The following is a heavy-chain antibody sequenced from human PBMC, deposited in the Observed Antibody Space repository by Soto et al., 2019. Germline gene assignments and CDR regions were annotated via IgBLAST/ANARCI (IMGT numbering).Heavy chain of an antibody. D-gene: IGHD3-10*01. CDR3: ARGSAMVRGGRNWFDP. V-gene: IGHV4-34*01. Sequence: TLSLTCAVYGGSFSGYYWSWIRQPPGKGLEWIGEINHSGSTNYNPSLKSRVTISVDTSKNQFSLKLSSVTAADTAVYYCARGSAMVRGGRNWFDPWGQGTLVTVSS. CDR1: GGSFSGYY. CDR2: INHSGST. J-gene: IGHJ5*02.